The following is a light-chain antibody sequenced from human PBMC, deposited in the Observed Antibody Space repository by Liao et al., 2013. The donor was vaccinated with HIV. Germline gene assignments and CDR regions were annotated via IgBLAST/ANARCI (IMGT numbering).Light chain of an antibody. CDR3: QVWDSSSDHVV. J-gene: IGLJ2*01. CDR2: QDS. V-gene: IGLV3-1*01. CDR1: KLGDKY. Sequence: SYELTQPPSVSVSPGQTASITCSGDKLGDKYVNWYQQKPGQSPVLVTYQDSMRPSGIPERFSGSNSGNTATLTISRVEAGDEADYYCQVWDSSSDHVVFGGGTKLTVL.